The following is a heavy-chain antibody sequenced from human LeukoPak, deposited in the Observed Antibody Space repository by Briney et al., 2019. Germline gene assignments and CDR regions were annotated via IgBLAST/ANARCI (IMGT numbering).Heavy chain of an antibody. CDR1: GGTFSSYA. V-gene: IGHV1-69*13. D-gene: IGHD3-10*01. CDR3: ARDGSGGYYNPHFDY. Sequence: PGASVKVSCKASGGTFSSYAISWVRQAPGQGLEWMGGIIPIFGTANYAQKFQGRVTITADESTSTAYMELSSLRSEGTAVYYCARDGSGGYYNPHFDYWGQGTLVTVSS. CDR2: IIPIFGTA. J-gene: IGHJ4*02.